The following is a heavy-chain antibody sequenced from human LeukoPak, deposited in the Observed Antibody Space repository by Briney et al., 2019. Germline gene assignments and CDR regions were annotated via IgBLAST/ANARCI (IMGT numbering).Heavy chain of an antibody. CDR2: INQRRNT. V-gene: IGHV4-30-2*01. CDR1: GGSISSGGYS. Sequence: QTLSLTCTVSGGSISSGGYSWSWIRQPPGKGLEWIGEINQRRNTNYNPSLKSRVTISIDTSKNQFSLKLSSVTAADTAVYFCARHGWHAWYFDLWGRGTLVTVSS. D-gene: IGHD6-19*01. J-gene: IGHJ2*01. CDR3: ARHGWHAWYFDL.